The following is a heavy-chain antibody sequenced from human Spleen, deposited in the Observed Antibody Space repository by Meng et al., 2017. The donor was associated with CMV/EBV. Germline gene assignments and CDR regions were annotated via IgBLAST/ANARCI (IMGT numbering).Heavy chain of an antibody. CDR3: ARVGYCSSTSCYLWYFDL. D-gene: IGHD2-2*03. CDR1: GFTFSTYG. J-gene: IGHJ2*01. CDR2: VSASGAGT. Sequence: GESLKISCVGSGFTFSTYGMTWVRQAPGKGLEWVSLVSASGAGTYYADSVKGRFSISRDNSKNTLYVQMNSLRAEDTAVYYCARVGYCSSTSCYLWYFDLWGRGTLVTVSS. V-gene: IGHV3-23*01.